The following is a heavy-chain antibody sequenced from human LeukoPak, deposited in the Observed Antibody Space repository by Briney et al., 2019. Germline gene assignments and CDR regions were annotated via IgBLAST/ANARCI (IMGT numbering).Heavy chain of an antibody. CDR2: INWNGGST. D-gene: IGHD5-12*01. V-gene: IGHV3-20*04. CDR1: GFPFDDYG. J-gene: IGHJ4*02. Sequence: AGGSLRLSCAASGFPFDDYGMSWVRKAPGKGLKWVSGINWNGGSTGYADSVKGRFTISRDNAKNSLYLQMNSLRAEDTALYYCARDSMGVFSGLPVDYWGQGTLVTVSS. CDR3: ARDSMGVFSGLPVDY.